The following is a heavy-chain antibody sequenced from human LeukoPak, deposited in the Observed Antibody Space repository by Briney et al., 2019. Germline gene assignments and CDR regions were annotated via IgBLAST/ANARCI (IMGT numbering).Heavy chain of an antibody. Sequence: ASVKVSCKVSGYTFTSYGISWVRQPPGQGLEWMGWISAYNGNTNYAQTLQGRVTMTTDTSTSTAYMELRSLRSDDTAVYYCARDHFGYSSGWYTGDAFDIWGQGTMVTVSS. D-gene: IGHD6-19*01. V-gene: IGHV1-18*01. CDR1: GYTFTSYG. CDR3: ARDHFGYSSGWYTGDAFDI. J-gene: IGHJ3*02. CDR2: ISAYNGNT.